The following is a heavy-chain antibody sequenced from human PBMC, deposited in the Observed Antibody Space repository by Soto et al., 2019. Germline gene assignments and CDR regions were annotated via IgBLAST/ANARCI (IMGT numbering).Heavy chain of an antibody. CDR3: AKVSNSGSAIDFDY. CDR1: GYTFANYD. V-gene: IGHV1-8*01. Sequence: QVQLVQSGAEVKTPGASVKVSCKASGYTFANYDVNWVRQATGQGLEWMGWMNPNTGDTGYAQKFQGRVTMTRDASITTAYMDLNSLRCEDTAVYYCAKVSNSGSAIDFDYWGQGTLVSVSS. CDR2: MNPNTGDT. J-gene: IGHJ4*02. D-gene: IGHD6-25*01.